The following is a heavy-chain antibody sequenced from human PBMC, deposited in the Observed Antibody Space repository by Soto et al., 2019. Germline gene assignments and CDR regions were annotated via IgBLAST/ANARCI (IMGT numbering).Heavy chain of an antibody. CDR3: ARGTVLVPAAIGTYYYYGMDV. CDR1: GYTFTGYY. CDR2: INPNSGGT. D-gene: IGHD2-2*01. J-gene: IGHJ6*02. V-gene: IGHV1-2*04. Sequence: ASVKVSCKASGYTFTGYYMHWVRQAPGQGLEWIGWINPNSGGTNYAQKFQGWVTMTRDTSISTAYMELSRLRSDDAAVYYCARGTVLVPAAIGTYYYYGMDVWGQGTTVTVSS.